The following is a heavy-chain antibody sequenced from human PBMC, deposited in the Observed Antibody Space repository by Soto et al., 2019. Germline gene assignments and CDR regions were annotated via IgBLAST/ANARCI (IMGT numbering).Heavy chain of an antibody. V-gene: IGHV3-23*01. D-gene: IGHD3-3*01. CDR3: AKLLWDFWSCPRPMDV. CDR2: ISGSGGNT. CDR1: GVTVCSHG. J-gene: IGHJ6*03. Sequence: GGALTLSGAGRGVTVCSHGMSRDHQTTGKGLGWVSVISGSGGNTYYADSVKGRFTISRGNSRNTLYLQMNSLRAEDTAVYYCAKLLWDFWSCPRPMDVSGKGTTVTLSS.